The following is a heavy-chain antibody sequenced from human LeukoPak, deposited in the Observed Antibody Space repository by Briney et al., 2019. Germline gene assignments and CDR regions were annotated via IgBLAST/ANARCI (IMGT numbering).Heavy chain of an antibody. Sequence: ASVKVSCKASGGTFSSYAISWVRQAPGQGLEWMGGIIPIFGTANYAQKFQGRVTITADESTSTAYMELSSLRSEDTAVYYCARWGNSNASFDYWGKGTLAPSLQ. CDR3: ARWGNSNASFDY. V-gene: IGHV1-69*13. CDR2: IIPIFGTA. CDR1: GGTFSSYA. D-gene: IGHD3-16*01. J-gene: IGHJ4*02.